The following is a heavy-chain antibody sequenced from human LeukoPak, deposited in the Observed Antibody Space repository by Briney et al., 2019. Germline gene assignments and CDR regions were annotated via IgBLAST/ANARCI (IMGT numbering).Heavy chain of an antibody. CDR3: ARVKQQLVALSYYYYMDV. CDR1: GGSISSYY. J-gene: IGHJ6*03. V-gene: IGHV4-4*07. Sequence: SETLSLTCTVSGGSISSYYWSWIRQPAGKGLEWIGRIYTSGSTNYNPSLKSRVTISVDTSKNQFSLKLSSVTAADTAVYYCARVKQQLVALSYYYYMDVWGKGTTVTISS. D-gene: IGHD6-13*01. CDR2: IYTSGST.